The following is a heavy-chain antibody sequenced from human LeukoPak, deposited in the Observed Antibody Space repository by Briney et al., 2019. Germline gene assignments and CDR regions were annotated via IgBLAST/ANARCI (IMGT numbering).Heavy chain of an antibody. V-gene: IGHV4-39*01. CDR2: IYYSGST. D-gene: IGHD3-3*01. CDR3: ARTYYDFWSGLPPYYYYYYMDV. Sequence: SETLSLTCTVSGGSISSSSYYWGWIRQPPGKGLEWIGSIYYSGSTYYNPSLKSRVTISVDTSKNQFSLKLSSVTAADTAVYYCARTYYDFWSGLPPYYYYYYMDVWGKGTTVTVSS. CDR1: GGSISSSSYY. J-gene: IGHJ6*03.